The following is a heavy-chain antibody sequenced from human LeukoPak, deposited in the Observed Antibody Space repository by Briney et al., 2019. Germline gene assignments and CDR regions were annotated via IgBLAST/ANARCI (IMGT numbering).Heavy chain of an antibody. Sequence: PSETLSLTCTVSGGSINNYFWSWIRQPPGKGLEWIAXFSSXGNXXXXXXXXXXVTISVDTSKNQFSLNLSVVTAADTAVYYCAXXPXXXXXXFDYWGQGTL. CDR2: FSSXGNX. CDR1: GGSINNYF. CDR3: AXXPXXXXXXFDY. J-gene: IGHJ4*02. V-gene: IGHV4-59*03.